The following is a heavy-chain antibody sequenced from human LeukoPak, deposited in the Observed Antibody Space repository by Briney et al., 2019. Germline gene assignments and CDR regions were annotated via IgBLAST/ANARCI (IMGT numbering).Heavy chain of an antibody. D-gene: IGHD1-26*01. J-gene: IGHJ4*02. Sequence: SETLSLTCAVSGYSISSGYYWSWIRQPPGKGLEWIGYIYYSGSTNYNPSLKSRVTISVDTSKNQFSLKLSSVTAADTAVYYCARGGSYYGYFDYWGQGTLVTVSS. CDR1: GYSISSGYY. CDR3: ARGGSYYGYFDY. CDR2: IYYSGST. V-gene: IGHV4-61*01.